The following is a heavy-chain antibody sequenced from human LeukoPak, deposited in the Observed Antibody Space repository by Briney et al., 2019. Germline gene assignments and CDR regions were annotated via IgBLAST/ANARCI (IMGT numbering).Heavy chain of an antibody. V-gene: IGHV4-34*01. Sequence: PSETLSLTCAVYGGSFSGYYWSWIRQPPGKGLEWIGEIKHSGSTNYNPSLKSRVTISVDTSKNQFSLKLSSVAAADTAVYYCAREADYDILTGSSWFDPWGQGTLDTVSS. J-gene: IGHJ5*02. D-gene: IGHD3-9*01. CDR2: IKHSGST. CDR1: GGSFSGYY. CDR3: AREADYDILTGSSWFDP.